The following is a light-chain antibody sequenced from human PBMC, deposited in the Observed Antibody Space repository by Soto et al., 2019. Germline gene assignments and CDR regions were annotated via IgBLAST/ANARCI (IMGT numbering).Light chain of an antibody. CDR1: QGISTY. J-gene: IGKJ2*01. V-gene: IGKV1-39*01. CDR2: GAS. Sequence: DIEMAQSPSSLSASVGDRVTITCRASQGISTYLNWYQHKPGRAPQLLIYGASNLHSEVPSRFSASGIGTDFTLTISSLQPEDFATYYCQQSYTTPYTFGQGTKLEI. CDR3: QQSYTTPYT.